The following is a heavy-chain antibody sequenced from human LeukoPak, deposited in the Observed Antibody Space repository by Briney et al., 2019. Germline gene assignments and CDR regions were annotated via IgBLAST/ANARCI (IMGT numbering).Heavy chain of an antibody. Sequence: ASVKVSCKASGYTFTGDYMHWVRQAPGQGLEWMGWINPNSGGTNYARKFRGRVTMTRDTSISTAYMELSRLRSDDTAVYYCARDRRTYYYGSGSYYYFDYWGQGTLVTVSS. CDR1: GYTFTGDY. J-gene: IGHJ4*02. V-gene: IGHV1-2*02. D-gene: IGHD3-10*01. CDR2: INPNSGGT. CDR3: ARDRRTYYYGSGSYYYFDY.